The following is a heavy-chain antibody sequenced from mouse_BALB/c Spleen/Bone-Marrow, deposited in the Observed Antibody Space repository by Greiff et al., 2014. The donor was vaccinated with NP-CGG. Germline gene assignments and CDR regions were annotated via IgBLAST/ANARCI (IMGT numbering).Heavy chain of an antibody. CDR2: INPSNGGT. J-gene: IGHJ1*01. V-gene: IGHV1S81*02. CDR1: GYTFTSYY. Sequence: QVQLQQSGAELVKPGASVKLSCKASGYTFTSYYMYWVKQRPGQGLEWIGEINPSNGGTNFNEKFKSKATLTVDKSSSTAYMQLSSLTSEDSAVYYCTRSDGYYVPHWYFDAWGAGTTVTVSS. CDR3: TRSDGYYVPHWYFDA. D-gene: IGHD2-3*01.